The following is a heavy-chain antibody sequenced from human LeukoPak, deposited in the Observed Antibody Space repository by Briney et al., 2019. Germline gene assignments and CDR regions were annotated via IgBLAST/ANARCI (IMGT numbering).Heavy chain of an antibody. CDR2: IGTAGDT. Sequence: GESLRLSCAAPGFTFSSYDMHWVRQAPGKGLEWVSGIGTAGDTYYPGSIKGRFTFSRENAKNSLFLQMNGLRVGDTAVYYCARGSYCSGGACSPVGAFDIWGQGTVVTVSS. CDR1: GFTFSSYD. J-gene: IGHJ3*02. D-gene: IGHD2-15*01. CDR3: ARGSYCSGGACSPVGAFDI. V-gene: IGHV3-13*01.